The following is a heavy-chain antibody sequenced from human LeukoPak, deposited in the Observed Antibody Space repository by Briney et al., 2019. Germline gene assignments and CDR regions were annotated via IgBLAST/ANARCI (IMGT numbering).Heavy chain of an antibody. D-gene: IGHD6-6*01. Sequence: SETLSPTCAVSGDSFSGFYWTWIRQPPGKGLEWIGEINHSGSTKYNPSLKSRVTISIDTSKNQFSLKLSSVTAADTAVYYCARRPGYSSSSRIYFDSWDQGTLVTVSS. CDR2: INHSGST. CDR3: ARRPGYSSSSRIYFDS. V-gene: IGHV4-34*01. J-gene: IGHJ4*02. CDR1: GDSFSGFY.